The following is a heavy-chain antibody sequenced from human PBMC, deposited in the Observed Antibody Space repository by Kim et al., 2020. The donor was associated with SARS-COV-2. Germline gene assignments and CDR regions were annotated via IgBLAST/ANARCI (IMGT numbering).Heavy chain of an antibody. CDR2: ISYDGSNK. J-gene: IGHJ4*02. V-gene: IGHV3-30-3*01. CDR3: ARGGHYDILTGYLADPFDY. D-gene: IGHD3-9*01. CDR1: GFTFSSYA. Sequence: PGGSLRLSCAASGFTFSSYAMHWVRQAPGKGLEWVAVISYDGSNKYYADSVKGRFTISRDNSKNTLYLQMNSLRAEDTAVYYCARGGHYDILTGYLADPFDYWGQGTLVTVSS.